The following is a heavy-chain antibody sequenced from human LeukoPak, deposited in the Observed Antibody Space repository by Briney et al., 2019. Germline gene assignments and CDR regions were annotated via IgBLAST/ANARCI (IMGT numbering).Heavy chain of an antibody. Sequence: SETLSLTCTVSGYSISSDYYWGWIRQPPGRGLEWIGTIHHSGSTYYNPSLKSRVTMSVDTSKNQFSLRLNSVTAADTATYYCARGLAWELLVPFDFWGQGTLVTVSS. CDR2: IHHSGST. CDR3: ARGLAWELLVPFDF. CDR1: GYSISSDYY. D-gene: IGHD1-26*01. J-gene: IGHJ4*02. V-gene: IGHV4-38-2*02.